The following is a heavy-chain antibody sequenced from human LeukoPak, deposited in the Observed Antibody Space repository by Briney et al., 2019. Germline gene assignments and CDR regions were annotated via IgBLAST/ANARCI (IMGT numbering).Heavy chain of an antibody. J-gene: IGHJ5*01. Sequence: GRSLRLSCAASGFTFSDYYVNWIRQAPGKGLEWVSYSSTTGHQTNYADSVKGRFTISRDHAKNSVYLQMNSLRAEDTAVYYCTRWACAGTSCYVLDSWGQGTPVTVSS. CDR3: TRWACAGTSCYVLDS. CDR1: GFTFSDYY. V-gene: IGHV3-11*06. CDR2: SSTTGHQT. D-gene: IGHD2-2*01.